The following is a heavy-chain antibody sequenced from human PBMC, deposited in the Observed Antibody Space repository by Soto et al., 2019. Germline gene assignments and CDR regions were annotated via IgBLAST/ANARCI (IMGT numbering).Heavy chain of an antibody. Sequence: EASVKVSCKASGYTFTSYGISWVRQAPGQGLEWMGWISAYNGNTNYAQKLQGRVTMTTDTSTSTAYMELRSLRSDDTAVYYCAREDSGSYRYWFDPWGQGTPVTVSS. CDR1: GYTFTSYG. D-gene: IGHD1-26*01. J-gene: IGHJ5*02. V-gene: IGHV1-18*01. CDR2: ISAYNGNT. CDR3: AREDSGSYRYWFDP.